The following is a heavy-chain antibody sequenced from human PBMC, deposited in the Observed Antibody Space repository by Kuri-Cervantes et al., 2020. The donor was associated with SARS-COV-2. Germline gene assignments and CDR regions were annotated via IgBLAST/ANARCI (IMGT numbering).Heavy chain of an antibody. Sequence: GESLKISCAASGFTFSSYAMSWVRQAPGKGLEWVSVIYSGDSTYYADSVKGRFTISRHNSKNTLYLQMNSLRAEDTAVYYCARVHRGYSSSWLDYWGQGTLVTVSS. D-gene: IGHD6-13*01. CDR2: IYSGDST. CDR1: GFTFSSYA. CDR3: ARVHRGYSSSWLDY. J-gene: IGHJ4*02. V-gene: IGHV3-53*04.